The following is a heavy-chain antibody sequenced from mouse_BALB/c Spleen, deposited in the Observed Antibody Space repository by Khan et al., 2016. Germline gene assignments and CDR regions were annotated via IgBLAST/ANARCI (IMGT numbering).Heavy chain of an antibody. D-gene: IGHD2-4*01. CDR1: GFSITGFA. CDR2: IWGDGSR. V-gene: IGHV2-6-7*01. Sequence: QVQLKESGPGLVAPSQSLSITCTVSGFSITGFAVNWVRQPPGKGLEWLGVIWGDGSRDYESALKSRLSISKDNSKSQVFLKMNSLQTDDTARYYCARSYDYDGGFAYWGQGTLVTVSA. J-gene: IGHJ3*01. CDR3: ARSYDYDGGFAY.